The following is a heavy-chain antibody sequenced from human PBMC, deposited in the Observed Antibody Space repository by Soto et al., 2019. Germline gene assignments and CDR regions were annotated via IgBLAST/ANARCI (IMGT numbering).Heavy chain of an antibody. CDR2: TYYRSKWYN. V-gene: IGHV6-1*01. Sequence: PSQTLSLTCAISGGSVSSDSVVWNWIRQSPSRGLEWLGRTYYRSKWYNDYAVSVKSRITINPDTSKNQFSLQLNSVTPEDTAVYYCARVKMVAAGPTYYYYYAMDVWGQGTTVTVSS. J-gene: IGHJ6*02. D-gene: IGHD2-15*01. CDR3: ARVKMVAAGPTYYYYYAMDV. CDR1: GGSVSSDSVV.